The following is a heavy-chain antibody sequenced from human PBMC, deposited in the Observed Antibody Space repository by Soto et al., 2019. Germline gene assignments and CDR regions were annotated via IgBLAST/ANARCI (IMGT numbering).Heavy chain of an antibody. CDR2: IRRKVFGGTA. J-gene: IGHJ4*02. V-gene: IGHV3-49*03. Sequence: GGSLRLSCTASGFTFADYAMSWFRQAPGKGLEWLGFIRRKVFGGTAEYAASVKGRFTISRDDSKSIAYLQMNSLKTEDTAVYYCTRDQSSTWYYYFDYWGQGTLVTVSS. CDR1: GFTFADYA. CDR3: TRDQSSTWYYYFDY. D-gene: IGHD6-13*01.